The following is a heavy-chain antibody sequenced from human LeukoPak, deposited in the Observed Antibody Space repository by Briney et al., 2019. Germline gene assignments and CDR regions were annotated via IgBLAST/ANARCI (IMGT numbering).Heavy chain of an antibody. CDR3: ARDGNGYSSSWTYYYGMDV. D-gene: IGHD6-13*01. CDR1: GFTFSSYW. Sequence: GGSLRLSCSASGFTFSSYWMSWVRQAPGKGLEWVANIKQDGSEKYYVDSVKGRFTISRDNAKNSLYLQMNSLRAEDTAVYYCARDGNGYSSSWTYYYGMDVWGQGTTVTVSS. J-gene: IGHJ6*02. CDR2: IKQDGSEK. V-gene: IGHV3-7*03.